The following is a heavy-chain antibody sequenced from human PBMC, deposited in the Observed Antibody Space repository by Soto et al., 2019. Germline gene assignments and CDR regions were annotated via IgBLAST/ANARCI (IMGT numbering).Heavy chain of an antibody. D-gene: IGHD6-19*01. J-gene: IGHJ4*02. Sequence: GGSLRLSCAASGFTFTSYAMHWVRQAPGKGLEWVAVISYDGKNKFYADSVKGRLTISRDNSKNTLYMEMNSLRPEDTALYYCAKDMGPRAVAGDFDFWGQGTLVTVSS. CDR1: GFTFTSYA. CDR2: ISYDGKNK. CDR3: AKDMGPRAVAGDFDF. V-gene: IGHV3-30*18.